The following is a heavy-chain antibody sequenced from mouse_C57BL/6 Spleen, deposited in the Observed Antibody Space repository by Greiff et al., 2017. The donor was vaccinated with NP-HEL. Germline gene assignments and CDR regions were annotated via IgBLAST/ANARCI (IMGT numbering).Heavy chain of an antibody. V-gene: IGHV2-9-1*01. J-gene: IGHJ1*03. Sequence: VKLMESGPGLVAPSQSLSITCTVSGFSLTSYAISWVRQPPGKGLEWLGVIWTGGGTNYNSALKSRLSISKDNSKSQVFLKMNSLQTDDTARYYCARDYGSSYDWYFDVWGTGTTVTVSS. CDR2: IWTGGGT. D-gene: IGHD1-1*01. CDR1: GFSLTSYA. CDR3: ARDYGSSYDWYFDV.